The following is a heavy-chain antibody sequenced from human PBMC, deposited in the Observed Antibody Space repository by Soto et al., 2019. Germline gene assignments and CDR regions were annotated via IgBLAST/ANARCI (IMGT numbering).Heavy chain of an antibody. CDR3: AKERSWDMVRGVPVRYFDY. J-gene: IGHJ4*02. V-gene: IGHV3-23*01. Sequence: GGSLRLSCAASGFTFSSYAMSWVRQAPGKGLEWVSAISGSGGSTYYADSVKGRFTMSRGKSKNTLYLQMNSLRAEDKAAYYRAKERSWDMVRGVPVRYFDYWGQGTLVTVSS. D-gene: IGHD3-10*01. CDR1: GFTFSSYA. CDR2: ISGSGGST.